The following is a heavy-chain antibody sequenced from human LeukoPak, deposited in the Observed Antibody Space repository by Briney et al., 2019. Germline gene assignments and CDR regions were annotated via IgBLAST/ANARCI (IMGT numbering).Heavy chain of an antibody. D-gene: IGHD3-10*01. Sequence: ASVKVSCKAAGYTFTSYDINWVRQATGQGLEWMGWMNPNSGNTGYAQKFQGRVTITRNTSISTAYMELSSLRSEDTAVYYCARGTIWRGSGSYYVLNFWGQGTLVTVSS. CDR3: ARGTIWRGSGSYYVLNF. CDR1: GYTFTSYD. CDR2: MNPNSGNT. V-gene: IGHV1-8*03. J-gene: IGHJ4*02.